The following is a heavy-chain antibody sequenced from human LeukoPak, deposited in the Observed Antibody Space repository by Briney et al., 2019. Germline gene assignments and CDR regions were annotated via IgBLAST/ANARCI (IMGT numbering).Heavy chain of an antibody. CDR3: ARETWGGTGRNYYYYYYMDV. V-gene: IGHV4-39*07. J-gene: IGHJ6*03. CDR1: GGSISSSSYY. Sequence: PSETLSLTCTVSGGSISSSSYYWGWIRQPPGKGLEWIGSIYYSGSTYYNPSLKSRVTISVDTSKNQFSLKLSSVTAADTAVYYCARETWGGTGRNYYYYYYMDVWGKGTTVTVSS. CDR2: IYYSGST. D-gene: IGHD1-1*01.